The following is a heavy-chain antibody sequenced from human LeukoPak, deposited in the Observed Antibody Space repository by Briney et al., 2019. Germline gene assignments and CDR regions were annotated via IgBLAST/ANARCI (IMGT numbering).Heavy chain of an antibody. CDR1: GGSISSYY. V-gene: IGHV4-59*01. Sequence: SETLSLTCTVSGGSISSYYWSWIRQPPGKGLEWIGYIYYSGSTNYNPSLKSRVTISVDTSKNQFSLKLSSVTAADTAVYYCARRGVPAAIRGAFDIWGQGTMVTVSS. J-gene: IGHJ3*02. CDR2: IYYSGST. D-gene: IGHD2-2*01. CDR3: ARRGVPAAIRGAFDI.